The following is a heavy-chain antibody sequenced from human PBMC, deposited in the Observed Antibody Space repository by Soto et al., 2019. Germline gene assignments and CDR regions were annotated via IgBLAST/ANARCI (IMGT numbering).Heavy chain of an antibody. Sequence: GGSLRLSCAASGFTFSSYSMNWVRQAPGKGLEWVSSISSSSSYIYYADSVKGRFTISRDNAKNSLYLQMNSLRAEDTAVYYCARVGGVVVAATHAYYYYGMDVWGQGTTVTVSS. CDR2: ISSSSSYI. D-gene: IGHD2-15*01. CDR1: GFTFSSYS. CDR3: ARVGGVVVAATHAYYYYGMDV. J-gene: IGHJ6*02. V-gene: IGHV3-21*01.